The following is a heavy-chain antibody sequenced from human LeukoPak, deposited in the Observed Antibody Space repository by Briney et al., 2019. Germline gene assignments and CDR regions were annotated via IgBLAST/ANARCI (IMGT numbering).Heavy chain of an antibody. J-gene: IGHJ4*02. D-gene: IGHD2-2*01. Sequence: PGGSLRLSCAASGFTFSSCAMHWVRQAPGKGREWVAKMNEYGSEIFYVDSVKGRFTISRDNGKNSLYLQMNRLRAEDTAVYYCARPRGCGSSRCNNFDYWGQGTLVTVSS. CDR1: GFTFSSCA. CDR3: ARPRGCGSSRCNNFDY. CDR2: MNEYGSEI. V-gene: IGHV3-7*01.